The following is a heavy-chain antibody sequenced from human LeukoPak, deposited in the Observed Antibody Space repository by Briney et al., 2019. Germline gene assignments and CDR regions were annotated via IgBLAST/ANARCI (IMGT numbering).Heavy chain of an antibody. J-gene: IGHJ4*02. CDR2: IFYSGST. D-gene: IGHD4-17*01. CDR1: GGSISTSNYY. Sequence: PSETLSLTCTVSGGSISTSNYYWGWIRQPPGKGLEWIGNIFYSGSTYYSPSVKSRVTISVDTSKNQFSLKLSSVTVADTAVYYCARLPDYGDSFFDYWGQGTLVTVSS. CDR3: ARLPDYGDSFFDY. V-gene: IGHV4-39*07.